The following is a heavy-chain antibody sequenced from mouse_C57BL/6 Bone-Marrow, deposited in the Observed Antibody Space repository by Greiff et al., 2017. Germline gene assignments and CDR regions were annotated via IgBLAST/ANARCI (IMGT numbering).Heavy chain of an antibody. Sequence: VQLQQSGTVLARPGASVKMSCTTSGYTFTSYWMHWVKQRPGQGLEWIGAIYPGNSDTSYNQKFQGKAKLTAVTSASTAYMELSSLTTEDSAVYYCTAKSGFDYWGQGTTLTVSS. CDR3: TAKSGFDY. CDR1: GYTFTSYW. J-gene: IGHJ2*01. V-gene: IGHV1-5*01. D-gene: IGHD3-1*01. CDR2: IYPGNSDT.